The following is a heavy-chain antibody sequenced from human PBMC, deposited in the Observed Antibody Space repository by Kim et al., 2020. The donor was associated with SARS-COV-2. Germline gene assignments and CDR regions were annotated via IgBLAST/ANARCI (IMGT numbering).Heavy chain of an antibody. CDR2: ISCSGSAI. Sequence: GGSLRLSCAASGFTFSTNDMHWVRQAPGKGLEWVAYISCSGSAIDYADSVKGRFTISRDEAKNSLFVQMNSLRAEDTAVYYCARDRTAFDYWGQGTLDTVPS. V-gene: IGHV3-48*03. CDR3: ARDRTAFDY. CDR1: GFTFSTND. D-gene: IGHD1-1*01. J-gene: IGHJ4*02.